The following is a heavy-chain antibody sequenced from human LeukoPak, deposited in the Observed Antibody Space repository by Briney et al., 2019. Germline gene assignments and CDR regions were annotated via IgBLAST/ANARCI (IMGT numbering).Heavy chain of an antibody. CDR1: GITLSNYV. Sequence: GGSLRLSCAVSGITLSNYVMSWVRQAPGKGLEWVAGISGSGGRTNYADSVKGRFTISRDNPKNTLYLQMSSLRAEDTAVYFCAKRGAVIRVILVGFHKEAYYFDSWGQGALVTVSS. CDR2: ISGSGGRT. V-gene: IGHV3-23*01. J-gene: IGHJ4*02. D-gene: IGHD3-22*01. CDR3: AKRGAVIRVILVGFHKEAYYFDS.